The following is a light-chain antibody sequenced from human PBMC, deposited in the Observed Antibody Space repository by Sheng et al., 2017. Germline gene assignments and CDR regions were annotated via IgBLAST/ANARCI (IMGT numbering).Light chain of an antibody. CDR3: QQYLSTPFT. Sequence: DIVMTQSPDSLAVSLGERATINCKSSQNILYNSNNKNYLAWYQQKPRQPPKLLIYWASIRESGVPDRFSGGGSGTDFTLTITSLQAEDVAVYYCQQYLSTPFTFGEGPRWRSN. CDR2: WAS. V-gene: IGKV4-1*01. J-gene: IGKJ4*01. CDR1: QNILYNSNNKNY.